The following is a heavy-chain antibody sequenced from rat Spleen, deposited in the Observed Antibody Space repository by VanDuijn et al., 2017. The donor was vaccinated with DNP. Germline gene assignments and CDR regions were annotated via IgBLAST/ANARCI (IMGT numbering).Heavy chain of an antibody. Sequence: EVQLVESGGGLVQPGGSMKLSCAASGLTVSDYYMAWIRQAPKKGLEWVATISTSGGSTYYRDSVKGRFTISRDNAKSTLYLQMNSLRSEDTATYYCTRDNYSSYMPYYYVMDAWGQGTSVTVSS. CDR2: ISTSGGST. CDR3: TRDNYSSYMPYYYVMDA. V-gene: IGHV5-25*01. CDR1: GLTVSDYY. J-gene: IGHJ4*01. D-gene: IGHD1-2*01.